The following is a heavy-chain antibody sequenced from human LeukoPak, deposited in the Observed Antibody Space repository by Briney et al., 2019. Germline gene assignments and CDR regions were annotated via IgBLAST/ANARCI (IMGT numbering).Heavy chain of an antibody. Sequence: PSETLSLTCAVYGGSFSGYYWSWIRQPPGKGLKWIGEINHSGSTNYNPSLKSRVTISVDTSKNQFSLKLSSVTAADTAVYYCARAARHFWSGYYTGANWFDPWGQGTLVTVSS. CDR3: ARAARHFWSGYYTGANWFDP. CDR1: GGSFSGYY. V-gene: IGHV4-34*01. J-gene: IGHJ5*02. D-gene: IGHD3-3*02. CDR2: INHSGST.